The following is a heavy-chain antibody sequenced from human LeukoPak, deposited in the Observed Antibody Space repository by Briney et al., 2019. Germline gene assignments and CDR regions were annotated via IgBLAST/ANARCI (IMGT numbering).Heavy chain of an antibody. Sequence: SGPALVKPTQTLTLTCTFSGFSLSTSGMRVSWIRQPPGKALEWLARIDRDDDKFYSTSLKTRLTISKDTSKNQVVLTMTNMDPVDTATYYCARMWQQLDFDYWGQGTLVTVSS. V-gene: IGHV2-70*04. J-gene: IGHJ4*02. CDR3: ARMWQQLDFDY. CDR2: IDRDDDK. CDR1: GFSLSTSGMR. D-gene: IGHD6-13*01.